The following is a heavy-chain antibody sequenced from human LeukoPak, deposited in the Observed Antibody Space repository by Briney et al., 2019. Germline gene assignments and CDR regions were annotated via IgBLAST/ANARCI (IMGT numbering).Heavy chain of an antibody. V-gene: IGHV4-39*01. J-gene: IGHJ5*02. CDR2: IYYSGST. CDR1: GGSISSSSYY. CDR3: ASALNRIAVAGRNTRNRWFDP. Sequence: PSETLSLTCTVSGGSISSSSYYWGWIRQPPGKGLEWIGSIYYSGSTYYNPSLKSRVTISVDTSKNQFSLKLSFVTAADTAVYYCASALNRIAVAGRNTRNRWFDPWGQGTLVTVSS. D-gene: IGHD6-19*01.